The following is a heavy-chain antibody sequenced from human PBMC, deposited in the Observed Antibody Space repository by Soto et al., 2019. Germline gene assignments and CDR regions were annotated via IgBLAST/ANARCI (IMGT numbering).Heavy chain of an antibody. CDR1: GFTFSDYY. J-gene: IGHJ5*02. Sequence: QVQLVESGGGLVKPGGSLRLSCAASGFTFSDYYMSWIRQAPGKGLEWVSYISSSGSTIYYADSVKGRFTISRDNAKNALYRQMSSLRAEDTAVYYCATRLGGPKVNWFDPWGQGTLVTVSS. D-gene: IGHD3-16*01. CDR3: ATRLGGPKVNWFDP. CDR2: ISSSGSTI. V-gene: IGHV3-11*01.